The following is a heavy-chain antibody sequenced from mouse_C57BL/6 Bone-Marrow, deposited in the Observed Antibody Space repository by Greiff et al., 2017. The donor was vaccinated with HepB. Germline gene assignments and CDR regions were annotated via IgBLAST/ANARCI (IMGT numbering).Heavy chain of an antibody. J-gene: IGHJ1*03. CDR3: ARYDGYSWYVDV. CDR2: IDPANGNT. Sequence: EVQVVESVAELVRPGASVKLSCTASGFNIKNTYMHWVKQRPEQGLEWIGRIDPANGNTQYAPKFQGKATITADTSSNTAYRQLSSLTSEDTAIYYCARYDGYSWYVDVWGTGTTVTVCS. V-gene: IGHV14-3*01. CDR1: GFNIKNTY. D-gene: IGHD2-3*01.